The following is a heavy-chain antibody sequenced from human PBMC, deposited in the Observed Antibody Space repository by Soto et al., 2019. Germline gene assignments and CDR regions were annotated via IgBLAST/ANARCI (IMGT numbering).Heavy chain of an antibody. Sequence: SETLSLTCTVSGGSISSYYWSWIRQPPGKGLEWIGYIYYSGRNNYNPSLKSRVTVSVDTSKNQFSLKLSSVTAADTAVYYCSRLVATSEDFDYWGQGTLVTVSS. CDR3: SRLVATSEDFDY. V-gene: IGHV4-59*01. D-gene: IGHD5-12*01. CDR2: IYYSGRN. J-gene: IGHJ4*02. CDR1: GGSISSYY.